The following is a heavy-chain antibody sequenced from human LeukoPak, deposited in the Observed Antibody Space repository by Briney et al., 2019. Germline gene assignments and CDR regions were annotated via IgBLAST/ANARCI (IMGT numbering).Heavy chain of an antibody. CDR3: VGGDWFFES. CDR1: GFNFSDYR. Sequence: GGSLRLSCAASGFNFSDYRMTSLRQAPGKGLQWVANINRDGTEKHFLDSVEGRFTISRDNAKKSLYLQMSSLRPQDTALYFCVGGDWFFESWGQGTLVTVSS. D-gene: IGHD2-21*01. CDR2: INRDGTEK. J-gene: IGHJ4*02. V-gene: IGHV3-7*04.